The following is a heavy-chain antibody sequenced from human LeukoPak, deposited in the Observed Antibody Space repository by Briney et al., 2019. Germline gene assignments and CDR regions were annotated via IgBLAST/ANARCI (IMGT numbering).Heavy chain of an antibody. Sequence: PSETLSLTCTVSGGSISSSSYYWGWIRQPPGKGLEWIGSIYYSGSTYYNPSLKSRVTISVDTSKNQFSLKLSSVTAADTAVYYCARRGDGYAVDYWGQGTLVTVSS. CDR2: IYYSGST. J-gene: IGHJ4*02. V-gene: IGHV4-39*01. CDR3: ARRGDGYAVDY. D-gene: IGHD5-24*01. CDR1: GGSISSSSYY.